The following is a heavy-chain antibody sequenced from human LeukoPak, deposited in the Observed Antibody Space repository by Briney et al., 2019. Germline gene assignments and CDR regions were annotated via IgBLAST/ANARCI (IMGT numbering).Heavy chain of an antibody. D-gene: IGHD3-10*01. CDR1: GFTFSSYA. Sequence: GRSLRLSCAASGFTFSSYAMHWVRQAPGKGLEWVAVISYDGSNKYYADSVKGRFTISRDNSKNTPYLQMNSLRAEDTAVYYCARDRGYLDYWGQGTLVTVSS. CDR3: ARDRGYLDY. CDR2: ISYDGSNK. V-gene: IGHV3-30-3*01. J-gene: IGHJ4*02.